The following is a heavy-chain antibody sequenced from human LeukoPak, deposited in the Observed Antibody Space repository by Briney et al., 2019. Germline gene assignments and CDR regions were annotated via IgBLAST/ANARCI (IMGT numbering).Heavy chain of an antibody. D-gene: IGHD4-11*01. J-gene: IGHJ4*02. CDR3: ARDPYSNYYFDY. CDR2: IRYDGSNK. V-gene: IGHV3-30*02. Sequence: GGSLRLSCAASGFTFSSYGMHWVRQAPGKGLEWVAFIRYDGSNKYYADSVKGRFTISRDNSKNTLYLQMNSLRAEDTAVYYCARDPYSNYYFDYWGQGTLVTVSS. CDR1: GFTFSSYG.